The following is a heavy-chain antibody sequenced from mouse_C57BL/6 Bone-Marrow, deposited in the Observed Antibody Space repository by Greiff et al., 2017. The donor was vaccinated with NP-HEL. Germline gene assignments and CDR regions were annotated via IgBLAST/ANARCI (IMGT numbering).Heavy chain of an antibody. V-gene: IGHV1-64*01. D-gene: IGHD1-1*01. CDR3: ARDYGSRGYYYAMDY. CDR1: GYTFTSYW. Sequence: VKLQQPGAELVKPGASVKLSCKASGYTFTSYWMHWVKQRPGQGLEWIGMIHPNSGSTNYNEKFKSKATLTVDKSSSTAYMQLSSLTSEDSAVYYCARDYGSRGYYYAMDYWGQGTSVTVSS. J-gene: IGHJ4*01. CDR2: IHPNSGST.